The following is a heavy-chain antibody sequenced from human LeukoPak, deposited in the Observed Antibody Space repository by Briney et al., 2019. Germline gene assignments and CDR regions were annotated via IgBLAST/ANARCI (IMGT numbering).Heavy chain of an antibody. CDR1: GFTLSSYS. CDR2: ISSSSYI. V-gene: IGHV3-21*01. Sequence: PGGSLRLSCAASGFTLSSYSMNWVRQAPGKGLEWVSSISSSSYIYYADSVKGRFTISRDNAKNSLYLQMNSLRAEDTAVYYCARVSHSSGWYGPFDYWGQGTLVTVSS. CDR3: ARVSHSSGWYGPFDY. D-gene: IGHD6-19*01. J-gene: IGHJ4*02.